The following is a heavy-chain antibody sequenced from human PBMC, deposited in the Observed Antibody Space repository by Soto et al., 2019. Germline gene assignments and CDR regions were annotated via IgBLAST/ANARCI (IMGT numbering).Heavy chain of an antibody. Sequence: EVQLVQSGGDLVQRGGSLRLSCKASGFTFSGYSMDWVRQAPGKGLEWIAYISGGGVPVYYADSVKGRFTISRDNAKNSLYLQLNHLRDEDTAIYYCARGRANFSFDFWGQGDLVTVSS. D-gene: IGHD1-1*01. CDR2: ISGGGVPV. CDR1: GFTFSGYS. CDR3: ARGRANFSFDF. J-gene: IGHJ4*02. V-gene: IGHV3-48*02.